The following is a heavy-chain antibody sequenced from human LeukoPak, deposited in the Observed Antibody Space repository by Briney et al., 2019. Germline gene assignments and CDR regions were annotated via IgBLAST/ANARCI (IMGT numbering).Heavy chain of an antibody. CDR2: ISSTVITT. CDR3: VRSVYNWNDVDY. V-gene: IGHV3-11*01. CDR1: GFTFSDYH. J-gene: IGHJ4*02. Sequence: AGGSLRLSCAASGFTFSDYHMSWIRQAPGKGLEWVSYISSTVITTYCADSVKGRFTISRDNAKNSLYLQMNSLRAEDTAVYYCVRSVYNWNDVDYWGQGTLVTVSS. D-gene: IGHD1-20*01.